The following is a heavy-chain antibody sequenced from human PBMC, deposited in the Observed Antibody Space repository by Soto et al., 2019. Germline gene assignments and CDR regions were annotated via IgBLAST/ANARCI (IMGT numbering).Heavy chain of an antibody. CDR3: ARTSGVQPGSHAMDV. D-gene: IGHD1-7*01. J-gene: IGHJ6*02. CDR2: ISGSGGGT. V-gene: IGHV3-23*01. CDR1: RFTFSSYA. Sequence: EVQLLVSGGGLVQPGGSLRLSCAASRFTFSSYAMSWVRQAPGKGLEWVSAISGSGGGTYYTDSVKGRFTISRDNSKNTLYLQMNSLRAEDTAVYYCARTSGVQPGSHAMDVWGQGTTVTVSS.